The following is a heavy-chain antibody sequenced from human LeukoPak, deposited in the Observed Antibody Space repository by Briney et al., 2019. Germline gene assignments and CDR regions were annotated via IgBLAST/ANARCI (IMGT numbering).Heavy chain of an antibody. CDR2: ISGSGGST. V-gene: IGHV3-23*01. CDR1: GFIFSNYE. Sequence: QPGGSLRLSCVASGFIFSNYEMNWVRQAPGKGLEWVSAISGSGGSTYYADSVKGRFTISRDNSKNTLYLQMNSLRAEDTAVYYCAKDLFAYDSSGYYPEYFQHWGQGTLVTVSS. D-gene: IGHD3-22*01. CDR3: AKDLFAYDSSGYYPEYFQH. J-gene: IGHJ1*01.